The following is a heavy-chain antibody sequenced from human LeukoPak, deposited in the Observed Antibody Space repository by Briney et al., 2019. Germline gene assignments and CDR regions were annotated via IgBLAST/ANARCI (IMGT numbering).Heavy chain of an antibody. V-gene: IGHV3-33*01. D-gene: IGHD3-10*01. CDR1: GFTFSSYG. Sequence: PGRSLRLSCGASGFTFSSYGMHWVRQAPGKGLEWVAVIWYDGSNKYYADSVKGRVTISRDNSKNTLYLQMNSLRAEDTAVYYCARDGAYYYGSGSYPDKIFYYYYYGMDVWGQGTTVTVSS. CDR2: IWYDGSNK. J-gene: IGHJ6*02. CDR3: ARDGAYYYGSGSYPDKIFYYYYYGMDV.